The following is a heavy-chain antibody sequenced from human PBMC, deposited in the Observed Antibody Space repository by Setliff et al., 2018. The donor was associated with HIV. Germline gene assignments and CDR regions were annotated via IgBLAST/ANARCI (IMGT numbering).Heavy chain of an antibody. Sequence: PSETLSLTCTVSGGSIRGYYWSWLRQPPGKGLEWIGYVFYTGSTTYSPSLKSRLTISVDTSQHQFSLKLTSVTAADTAVYYCARQVPIPGVAVTPIDFWGQGILVT. CDR1: GGSIRGYY. CDR3: ARQVPIPGVAVTPIDF. D-gene: IGHD3-22*01. CDR2: VFYTGST. V-gene: IGHV4-59*08. J-gene: IGHJ4*02.